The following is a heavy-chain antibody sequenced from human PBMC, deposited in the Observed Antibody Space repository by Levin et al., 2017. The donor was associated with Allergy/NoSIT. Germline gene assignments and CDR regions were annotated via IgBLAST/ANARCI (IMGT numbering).Heavy chain of an antibody. D-gene: IGHD6-19*01. CDR1: GFTFSNAV. Sequence: SGGSLRLSCTASGFTFSNAVIHWVRQAPGKGLDWVAAISHVGNGKYYADSVKGRFTISRDNSKNTLSLHMDSLGIEDTAVYYCAREGFSSGYCGTFNYWGQGALVTVSS. J-gene: IGHJ4*02. CDR3: AREGFSSGYCGTFNY. CDR2: ISHVGNGK. V-gene: IGHV3-30*03.